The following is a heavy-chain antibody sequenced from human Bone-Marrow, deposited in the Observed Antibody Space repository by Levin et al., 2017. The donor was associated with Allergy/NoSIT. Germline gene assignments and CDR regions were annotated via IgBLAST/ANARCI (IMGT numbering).Heavy chain of an antibody. Sequence: ASVKVSCKASGYTFTDYYIQWVRLAPGQGPEWIGWINPNHGGTNSAQKFQDRVTLTRDTSLSTAYMELGRLTSDDTAFYYCARGFLDGVTADVGPFDMWGQGALVTVSS. CDR1: GYTFTDYY. J-gene: IGHJ3*02. D-gene: IGHD2-21*02. CDR3: ARGFLDGVTADVGPFDM. V-gene: IGHV1-2*02. CDR2: INPNHGGT.